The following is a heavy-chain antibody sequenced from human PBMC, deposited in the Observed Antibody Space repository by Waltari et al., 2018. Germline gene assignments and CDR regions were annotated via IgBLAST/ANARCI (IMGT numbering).Heavy chain of an antibody. CDR2: IVPIVGTA. Sequence: QVQLVQSGAEVKKPGSSVKVSCKASGGTFSSYAISWVRQAPGQGLEWMGRIVPIVGTANYAQKFQGRGTMTADKSTSTAYMELSSLRSAETAVYYCVQGGVGFDYWGQGTLVTVSS. CDR3: VQGGVGFDY. J-gene: IGHJ4*02. V-gene: IGHV1-69*08. CDR1: GGTFSSYA. D-gene: IGHD2-8*01.